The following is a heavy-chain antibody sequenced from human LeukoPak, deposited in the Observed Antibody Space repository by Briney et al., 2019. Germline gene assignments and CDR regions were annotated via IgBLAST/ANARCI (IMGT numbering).Heavy chain of an antibody. CDR1: GYTFTSFY. D-gene: IGHD3-22*01. J-gene: IGHJ4*02. CDR2: INPSGGST. Sequence: ASVKVSCKASGYTFTSFYMHWVRQAPGQGLEWMGIINPSGGSTSYAQRFQGRVTMTRDTSTNTVYVELSSLISEDTAVYYCARDLDGSGYYPDYWGQGTLVTVSS. CDR3: ARDLDGSGYYPDY. V-gene: IGHV1-46*01.